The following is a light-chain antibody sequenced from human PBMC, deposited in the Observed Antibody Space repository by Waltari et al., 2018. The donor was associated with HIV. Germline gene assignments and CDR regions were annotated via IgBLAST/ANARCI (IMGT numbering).Light chain of an antibody. Sequence: SYELTQPPSVSVSPGQTVSITCSGDKLGEKYACWYQQRPGQSPLLVIYQDNQRPSGTPERFAGSNSGNTATLTISGTQAMDEADYYCQTWDSNTGVFGGGTKLTVL. J-gene: IGLJ3*02. CDR3: QTWDSNTGV. V-gene: IGLV3-1*01. CDR2: QDN. CDR1: KLGEKY.